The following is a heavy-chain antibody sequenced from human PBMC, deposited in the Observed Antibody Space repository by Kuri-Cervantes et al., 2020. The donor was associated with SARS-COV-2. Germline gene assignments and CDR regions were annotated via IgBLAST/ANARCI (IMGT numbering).Heavy chain of an antibody. CDR3: ARDPGTMVRGVFDY. V-gene: IGHV1-18*01. CDR1: GYTFTSYG. D-gene: IGHD3-10*01. Sequence: ASVKVSCKASGYTFTSYGISWVRQAPGQGLEWMGWISAYNGNTNYAQKLQGRVTMTTDTSTSTAYMELSSLRSEDTAVYYCARDPGTMVRGVFDYWGQGTLVTVSS. CDR2: ISAYNGNT. J-gene: IGHJ4*02.